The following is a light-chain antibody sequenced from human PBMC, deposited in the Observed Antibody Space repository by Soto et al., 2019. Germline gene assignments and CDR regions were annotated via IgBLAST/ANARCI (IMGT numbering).Light chain of an antibody. V-gene: IGLV2-14*01. CDR2: DVS. CDR3: SSYTSSSFLVV. J-gene: IGLJ2*01. Sequence: QSALTQPASVSGSPGQSITISCTGTSSDGGGYNYVSWYQQHPGKAPKLMIYDVSKRPSGVSNRFSGSKSGNTASLTISGLQAEDEADYYCSSYTSSSFLVVFGGGTKVTVL. CDR1: SSDGGGYNY.